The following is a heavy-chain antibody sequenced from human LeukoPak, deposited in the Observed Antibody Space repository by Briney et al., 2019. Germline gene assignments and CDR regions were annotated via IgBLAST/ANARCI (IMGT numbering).Heavy chain of an antibody. D-gene: IGHD6-19*01. CDR1: EFTFSSFD. CDR2: IYSGGST. CDR3: ARAQWRTYSYYYMDV. Sequence: PGGSLRLSCAASEFTFSSFDINWVRQVPGKGLEWISVIYSGGSTYYADSVKGRFTISRDDSKNTLYLQMNSLRAEDTAIYYCARAQWRTYSYYYMDVWGKGTTVTVSS. J-gene: IGHJ6*03. V-gene: IGHV3-53*01.